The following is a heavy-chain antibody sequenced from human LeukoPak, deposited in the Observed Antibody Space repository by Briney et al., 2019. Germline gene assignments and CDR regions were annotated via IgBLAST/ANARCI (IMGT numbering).Heavy chain of an antibody. Sequence: GGSLRLSCAASGFSFGNYWMTWVRQAPGKGLEWVANIKQDGSEKYYVDSVKGRFTISRDNAKNSLFLQMNTLRADDTAVYYCAKVLRSWYYFDYWGQGALVTVSS. J-gene: IGHJ4*02. CDR1: GFSFGNYW. V-gene: IGHV3-7*05. D-gene: IGHD2-8*01. CDR2: IKQDGSEK. CDR3: AKVLRSWYYFDY.